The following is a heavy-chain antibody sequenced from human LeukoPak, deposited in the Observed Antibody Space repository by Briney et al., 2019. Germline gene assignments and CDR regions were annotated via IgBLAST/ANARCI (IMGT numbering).Heavy chain of an antibody. CDR3: ARGPRGRGSTS. Sequence: SETLSLTCAVYTGSFSGYYWSWIRQPPGKGLEWIGEINHSGSTNYSPSLKSRVTISVDTSKNQFSLKLSSVTAADTAVYYCARGPRGRGSTSWGQGTLVTVSS. J-gene: IGHJ4*02. CDR2: INHSGST. D-gene: IGHD2-2*01. V-gene: IGHV4-34*01. CDR1: TGSFSGYY.